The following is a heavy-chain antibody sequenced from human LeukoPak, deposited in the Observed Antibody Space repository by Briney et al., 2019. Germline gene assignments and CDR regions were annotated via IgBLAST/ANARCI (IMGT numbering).Heavy chain of an antibody. CDR3: ARVGEVRFGELFSY. Sequence: ASVKVSCKASGYTFTGYYMYWVRQAPGQGLEWMGWINPNSGGTNYAQKFQGRVTMTRDTSISTAYMELSRLRSDDTAVYYCARVGEVRFGELFSYWGQGTLVTVSS. CDR1: GYTFTGYY. CDR2: INPNSGGT. D-gene: IGHD3-10*01. V-gene: IGHV1-2*02. J-gene: IGHJ4*02.